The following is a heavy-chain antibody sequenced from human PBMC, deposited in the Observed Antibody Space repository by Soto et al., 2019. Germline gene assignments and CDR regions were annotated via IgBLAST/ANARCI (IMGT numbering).Heavy chain of an antibody. CDR3: ATSHSSGYYAPSGY. D-gene: IGHD3-22*01. Sequence: QVQLVQSGAEVKKPGASAKVSCKASGYTFTSYYMHWVRQAPGQGLEWKGIINPSGGSTSYAQKCQGRVTMTSDTSTSTVYMELSSLGSEDTAVYYCATSHSSGYYAPSGYWGQGTLVTVSS. J-gene: IGHJ4*02. V-gene: IGHV1-46*01. CDR1: GYTFTSYY. CDR2: INPSGGST.